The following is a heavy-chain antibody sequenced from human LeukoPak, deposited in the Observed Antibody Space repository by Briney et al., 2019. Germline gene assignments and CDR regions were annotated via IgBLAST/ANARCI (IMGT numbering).Heavy chain of an antibody. Sequence: GGSLRLSCAASGFTFSSYAMHWVRQAPGKGLEYVSAISSNGGSTYYANSVKGRFTISRDNSKNTLYLQMGSLRAEDTAVYYCARDGGRRDDYWGQGTLVTVSS. CDR2: ISSNGGST. J-gene: IGHJ4*02. V-gene: IGHV3-64*01. CDR1: GFTFSSYA. CDR3: ARDGGRRDDY. D-gene: IGHD5-24*01.